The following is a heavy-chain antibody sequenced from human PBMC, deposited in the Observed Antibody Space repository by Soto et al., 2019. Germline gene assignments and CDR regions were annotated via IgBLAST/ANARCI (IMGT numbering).Heavy chain of an antibody. D-gene: IGHD3-22*01. CDR2: INHSGST. V-gene: IGHV4-34*01. Sequence: SETLSLTCAVYGGSLSGYYWSWIRQPPGKGLEWIGEINHSGSTNYNPSLKSRVTISVDTSKNQFSLKLSSVTAADTAVYYCARPPSIPYASSGYYFAAFDICGQGTMVTVS. CDR3: ARPPSIPYASSGYYFAAFDI. CDR1: GGSLSGYY. J-gene: IGHJ3*02.